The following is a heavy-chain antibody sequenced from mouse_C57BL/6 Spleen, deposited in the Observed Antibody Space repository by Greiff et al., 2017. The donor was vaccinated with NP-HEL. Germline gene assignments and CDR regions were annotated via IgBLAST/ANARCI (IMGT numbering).Heavy chain of an antibody. J-gene: IGHJ3*01. D-gene: IGHD2-4*01. CDR1: GYAFSSYW. V-gene: IGHV1-80*01. Sequence: QVQLKESGAELVKPGASVKISCKASGYAFSSYWMNWVKQRPGKGLEWIGQIYPGDGDTNYNGKFKGKATLTADKSSSTAYMQLSSLTSEDSAVYFCARTPPDYDVGFAYWGQGTLVTVSA. CDR3: ARTPPDYDVGFAY. CDR2: IYPGDGDT.